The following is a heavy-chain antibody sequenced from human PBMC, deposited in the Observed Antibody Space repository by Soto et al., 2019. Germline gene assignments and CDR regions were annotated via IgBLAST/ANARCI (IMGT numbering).Heavy chain of an antibody. CDR2: IYYSGST. CDR1: GVSFSSGDYY. D-gene: IGHD4-17*01. Sequence: PSETLSLTCTVSGVSFSSGDYYWSWIRQPPGKGLEWIGYIYYSGSTYYNPSLKSRVTISVDTSKNQFSLKLSSVTAADTAVYYCARVPDYGGNSEQDWFDPWGQGTLVTVSS. V-gene: IGHV4-30-4*01. J-gene: IGHJ5*02. CDR3: ARVPDYGGNSEQDWFDP.